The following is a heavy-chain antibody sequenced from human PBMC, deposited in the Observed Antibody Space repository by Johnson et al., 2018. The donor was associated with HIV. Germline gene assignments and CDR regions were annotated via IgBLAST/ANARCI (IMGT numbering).Heavy chain of an antibody. D-gene: IGHD3-10*02. J-gene: IGHJ3*02. CDR1: GFTFDDYG. CDR3: AKRDYYVNAFDI. V-gene: IGHV3-20*04. Sequence: VQLVESGGGVVRPGGSLRLSCAASGFTFDDYGMSWVRLAPGKGLEWVSGSSWNGGSTGYADSVKGRFTISRDNAKNSLYLQMNSLRVEDTALYYCAKRDYYVNAFDIWGHGTVVTVSS. CDR2: SSWNGGST.